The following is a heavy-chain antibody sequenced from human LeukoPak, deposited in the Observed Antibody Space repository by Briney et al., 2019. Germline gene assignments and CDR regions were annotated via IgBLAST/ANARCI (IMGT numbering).Heavy chain of an antibody. V-gene: IGHV3-23*01. CDR2: ISGSGGST. CDR3: AKIEGYGDYPYDAFDI. Sequence: PGGSLRLSCAASGFTFSSYAMSWVRQAPGKGLEWVSAISGSGGSTYYADSVKGRFTISRGNSKNTLYLQMNSLRAEDTAVYYCAKIEGYGDYPYDAFDIWGQGTLVTVSS. D-gene: IGHD4-17*01. CDR1: GFTFSSYA. J-gene: IGHJ3*02.